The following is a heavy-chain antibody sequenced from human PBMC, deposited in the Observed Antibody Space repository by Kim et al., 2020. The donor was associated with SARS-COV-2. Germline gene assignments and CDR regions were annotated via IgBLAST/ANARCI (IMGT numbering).Heavy chain of an antibody. CDR3: ARVRSGMIDNNYFDY. CDR2: IWDDGSNK. V-gene: IGHV3-33*01. J-gene: IGHJ4*02. CDR1: GFTFSSYG. Sequence: GGSLRLSCAASGFTFSSYGMHWVRQAPGKGLEWVAVIWDDGSNKYYADSVKGRFTISRDNSKNTLYLQMNSLRAEDTAVYYCARVRSGMIDNNYFDYWGQGTLVTVSS. D-gene: IGHD1-1*01.